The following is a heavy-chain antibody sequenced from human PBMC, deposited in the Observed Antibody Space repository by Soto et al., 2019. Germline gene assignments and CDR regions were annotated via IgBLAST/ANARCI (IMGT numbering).Heavy chain of an antibody. CDR1: GDSVSSNSAT. Sequence: SQTLSLTCAISGDSVSSNSATWNWIRQSPSRGLEWLGRTYYRSKWYHDYAVFVKSRITINPDTSRNQFSLQLNSVTPDDTAVYYCVRDQTPMASYYYGMDVWGQGTTVTVSS. CDR3: VRDQTPMASYYYGMDV. CDR2: TYYRSKWYH. J-gene: IGHJ6*02. V-gene: IGHV6-1*01. D-gene: IGHD5-18*01.